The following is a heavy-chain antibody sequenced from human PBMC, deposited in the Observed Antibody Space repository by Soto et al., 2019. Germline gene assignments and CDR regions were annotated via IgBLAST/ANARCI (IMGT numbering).Heavy chain of an antibody. CDR3: VRDRRIYYSDPHDEFVASDYEV. CDR2: FIPIFRTL. V-gene: IGHV1-69*01. Sequence: QVQLIQSEAEVKKPGSSVRVSCTASGGIFGSHGFSWVRQAPGQRLEWVGGFIPIFRTLTYTEKFQARVRIAADESTNTVYLGLRSLTSEDTAVYYCVRDRRIYYSDPHDEFVASDYEVWGQGTMVSVSS. D-gene: IGHD3-22*01. CDR1: GGIFGSHG. J-gene: IGHJ3*01.